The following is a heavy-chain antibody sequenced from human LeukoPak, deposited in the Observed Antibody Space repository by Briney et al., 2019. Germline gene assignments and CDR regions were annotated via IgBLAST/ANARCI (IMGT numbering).Heavy chain of an antibody. J-gene: IGHJ4*02. CDR2: ISSSSSYI. CDR1: GFTFSSYS. Sequence: GGSLRLSCAASGFTFSSYSMNWARQAPGKGLEWVSSISSSSSYIYYADSVKGRFTISRDNAKNSLYLQMNSLRAEDTAVYYCARGGYDFWSGYILDYWGQGTLVTVSS. CDR3: ARGGYDFWSGYILDY. V-gene: IGHV3-21*01. D-gene: IGHD3-3*01.